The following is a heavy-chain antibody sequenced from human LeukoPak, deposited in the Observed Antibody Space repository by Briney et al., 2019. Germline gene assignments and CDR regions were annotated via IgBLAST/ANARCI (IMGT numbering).Heavy chain of an antibody. CDR1: GGTFSSNE. CDR2: IIPNLGTA. Sequence: SVKVSCKASGGTFSSNEISWVRQAPGQGLEWMGRIIPNLGTANYAQSFQGRVTITADKSTSTAYMELSSLRSEDTAVYFCARWASLIYDSNWYAPLDYWGQGTLVTVSS. D-gene: IGHD6-13*01. J-gene: IGHJ4*02. CDR3: ARWASLIYDSNWYAPLDY. V-gene: IGHV1-69*04.